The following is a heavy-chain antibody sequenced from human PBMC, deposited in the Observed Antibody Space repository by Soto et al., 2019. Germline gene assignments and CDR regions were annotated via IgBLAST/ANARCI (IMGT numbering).Heavy chain of an antibody. CDR1: GFTFSNYC. D-gene: IGHD4-17*01. J-gene: IGHJ4*02. CDR3: AKVGPAVTTRAYDS. V-gene: IGHV3-23*04. Sequence: EVQLVESGGGLLQPGGSLRLSCTASGFTFSNYCMTRVRQAPGKGLEWVSTIGGNGGSTYYADSVKGRFTISRDTSRNTLYLQMNTLRAEDTAVYYCAKVGPAVTTRAYDSWGQGTLVTVSS. CDR2: IGGNGGST.